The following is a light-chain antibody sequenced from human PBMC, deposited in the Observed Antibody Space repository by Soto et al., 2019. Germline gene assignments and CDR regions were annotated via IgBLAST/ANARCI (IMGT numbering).Light chain of an antibody. J-gene: IGLJ1*01. CDR2: EVS. V-gene: IGLV2-18*01. Sequence: QSALTQPPSVSGSPGQSVTISCTGTISDVGSYNRVSWYQQPPGTAPKVMIYEVSNRPSGVPDRFSGSKSGNTASLTISGLQAEDEADYYCSLYTSSSTYVFGTGTKVTVL. CDR1: ISDVGSYNR. CDR3: SLYTSSSTYV.